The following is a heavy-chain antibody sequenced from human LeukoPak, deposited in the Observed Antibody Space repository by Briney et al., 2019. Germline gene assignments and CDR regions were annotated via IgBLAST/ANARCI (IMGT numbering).Heavy chain of an antibody. Sequence: GGSLRLSCAASGFTFSSYSMNWVPQAPGKGLEWFSSISSSSSYIYYADSVKGRFTISRDNAKNSLYLQINSLRAEDTAVYYCARTRITGTHEGGDAFDIWGQGTMVTVSS. CDR1: GFTFSSYS. CDR2: ISSSSSYI. V-gene: IGHV3-21*01. D-gene: IGHD1-7*01. CDR3: ARTRITGTHEGGDAFDI. J-gene: IGHJ3*02.